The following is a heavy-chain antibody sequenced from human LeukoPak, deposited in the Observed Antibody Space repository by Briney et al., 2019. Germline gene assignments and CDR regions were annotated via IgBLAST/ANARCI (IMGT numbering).Heavy chain of an antibody. CDR3: AKDPNGDYVGAFDT. CDR2: IGITSEYI. Sequence: GGSLRLSCAASGFTITAYAMSWVRQSPGKGLEWVSGIGITSEYIHYADSVKGRFTISRDNSKNTVYLEVSSLRAEDAAVYYCAKDPNGDYVGAFDTWGQGTMVIVSS. CDR1: GFTITAYA. J-gene: IGHJ3*02. V-gene: IGHV3-23*01. D-gene: IGHD4-17*01.